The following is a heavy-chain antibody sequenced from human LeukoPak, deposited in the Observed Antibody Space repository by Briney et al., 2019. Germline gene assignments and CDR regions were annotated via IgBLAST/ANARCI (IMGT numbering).Heavy chain of an antibody. CDR2: IYDSGST. Sequence: PSETLSLTCTVPGGSIRSSYYYWGWIRQPQGKGLEWIGSIYDSGSTYYNPSLKSRVTISVDTSKNQFSLKLNSVTAADTAVYYCARGGRRYYDSSGPNWFDPWGQGTLVTVSS. CDR3: ARGGRRYYDSSGPNWFDP. CDR1: GGSIRSSYYY. D-gene: IGHD3-22*01. V-gene: IGHV4-39*01. J-gene: IGHJ5*02.